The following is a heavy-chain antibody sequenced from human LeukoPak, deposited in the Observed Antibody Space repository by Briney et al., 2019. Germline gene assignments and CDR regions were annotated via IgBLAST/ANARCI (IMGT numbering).Heavy chain of an antibody. Sequence: ASVKVSCKASGYTFTSYDINWVRQAPGQGLDWMGWMNPSSGNTGYAQKFQGRVTMTRNISISTAYMELSSLRSDDSAVYFCAIGRPQAGWGTGTTVTVSS. V-gene: IGHV1-8*01. CDR1: GYTFTSYD. J-gene: IGHJ6*04. CDR2: MNPSSGNT. CDR3: AIGRPQAG.